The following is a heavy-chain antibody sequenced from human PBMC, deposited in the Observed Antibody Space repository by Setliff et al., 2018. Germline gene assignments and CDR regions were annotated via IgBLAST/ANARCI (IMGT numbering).Heavy chain of an antibody. CDR1: GYTFTSYG. CDR2: ISAYNGNT. CDR3: ARAPDCGGDCYAPTPKYYYYYYGMDV. J-gene: IGHJ6*02. Sequence: ASVKVSCKASGYTFTSYGISWVRQAPGQGLEWMGWISAYNGNTNYEQKFQGRVTMTRDTSISTAYMELSSLRSEDTAVYYCARAPDCGGDCYAPTPKYYYYYYGMDVWGQGTTVTVSS. D-gene: IGHD2-21*02. V-gene: IGHV1-18*01.